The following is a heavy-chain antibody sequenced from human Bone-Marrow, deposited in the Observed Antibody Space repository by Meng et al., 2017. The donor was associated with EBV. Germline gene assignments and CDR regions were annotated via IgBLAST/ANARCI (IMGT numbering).Heavy chain of an antibody. D-gene: IGHD6-13*01. CDR1: GYTFTSDA. CDR2: INTNTGNP. CDR3: ARGKGSSWYNWFDP. J-gene: IGHJ5*02. V-gene: IGHV7-4-1*02. Sequence: VHTCQAGTELKTPGAQVKVSCKASGYTFTSDATNWVRQAPGQGLEWMGGINTNTGNPTYAPCFTGRFVFSLDTSVSTAYLQISSLKAEDTAVYYCARGKGSSWYNWFDPWGQGTLVTVSS.